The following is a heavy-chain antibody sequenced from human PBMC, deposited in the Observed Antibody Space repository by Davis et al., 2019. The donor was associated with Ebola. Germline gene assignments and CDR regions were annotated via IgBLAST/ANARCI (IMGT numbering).Heavy chain of an antibody. CDR2: INPITGGT. Sequence: ASVKVSCKASGYRFTSYYMHWVRQAPGQGLEWMGIINPITGGTSYAQNFQVRVNMTRDTYTSTVYMELSSLRSEDTAVYYCAREGGRYYDSSGYVFDIWGQGTMVKFSS. CDR3: AREGGRYYDSSGYVFDI. D-gene: IGHD3-22*01. V-gene: IGHV1-46*01. J-gene: IGHJ3*02. CDR1: GYRFTSYY.